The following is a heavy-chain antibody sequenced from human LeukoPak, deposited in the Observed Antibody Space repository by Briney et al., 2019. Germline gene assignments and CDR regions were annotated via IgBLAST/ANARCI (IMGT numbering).Heavy chain of an antibody. CDR2: INAGNGNT. J-gene: IGHJ4*02. CDR1: GYTFTAYA. V-gene: IGHV1-3*01. Sequence: EASVKVSCKASGYTFTAYAIFWVRQAPGQRLEWMGWINAGNGNTKYSQKFQGRVTITRDTSASTAYMELSSLRSEDTAIYYCAREHVTLTGYSFDYWGQGTQVTVSS. CDR3: AREHVTLTGYSFDY. D-gene: IGHD3-9*01.